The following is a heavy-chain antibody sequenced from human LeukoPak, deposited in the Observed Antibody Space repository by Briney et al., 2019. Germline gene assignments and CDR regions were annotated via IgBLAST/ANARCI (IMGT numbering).Heavy chain of an antibody. V-gene: IGHV1-46*01. J-gene: IGHJ4*02. Sequence: ASVKVSCKASGYTFTGYYMHWVRQAPGQGLEWMGIINPSGGDTSYAQKFQGRVTMTRDTSTSTVYMELSSLRSEDTAVYYCARVGSSSYFDYWGQGTLVTVSS. CDR1: GYTFTGYY. CDR2: INPSGGDT. D-gene: IGHD6-6*01. CDR3: ARVGSSSYFDY.